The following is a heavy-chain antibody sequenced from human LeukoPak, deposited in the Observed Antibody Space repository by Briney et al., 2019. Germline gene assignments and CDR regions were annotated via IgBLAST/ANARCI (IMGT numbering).Heavy chain of an antibody. J-gene: IGHJ4*02. CDR2: IYYSGST. Sequence: PSETLSLTCAVSGGSVSRGGYYWNWIRQHPGKGLEWIGYIYYSGSTFYSPSLKSRVTISVDMAKNQFSLRLTSVTAADTAVYYCARGPPGGADTVMVIWGQGTLVTVSS. CDR3: ARGPPGGADTVMVI. D-gene: IGHD5-18*01. CDR1: GGSVSRGGYY. V-gene: IGHV4-31*11.